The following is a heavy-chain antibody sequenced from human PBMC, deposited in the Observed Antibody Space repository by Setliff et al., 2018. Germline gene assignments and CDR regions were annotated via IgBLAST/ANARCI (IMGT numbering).Heavy chain of an antibody. CDR2: INTDTGKT. CDR3: ARFGGSCSSSSCYASDL. CDR1: GYTFNNYA. D-gene: IGHD2-2*01. J-gene: IGHJ3*01. Sequence: ASVKVSCKASGYTFNNYAINWVRQAPGQGLEWMGWINTDTGKTSYPKKFQGRVTMTTDTYTGTGYMELRSLTSDDTAVYFCARFGGSCSSSSCYASDLWGQGTMVTVSS. V-gene: IGHV1-18*01.